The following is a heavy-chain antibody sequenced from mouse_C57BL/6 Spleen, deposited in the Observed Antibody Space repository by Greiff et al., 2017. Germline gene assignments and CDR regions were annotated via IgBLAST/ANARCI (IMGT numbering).Heavy chain of an antibody. CDR3: AREGAQATAWFAY. V-gene: IGHV14-2*01. Sequence: EVKLVESGAELVKPGASVKLSCTASGFNIKDYYMHWVKQRTEQGLAWIGRIDPEDGETKYAPKFPGKATITADTSSNTAYLQLSSLTSEDTAVYYCAREGAQATAWFAYWGQGTLVTGSA. CDR1: GFNIKDYY. CDR2: IDPEDGET. J-gene: IGHJ3*01. D-gene: IGHD3-2*02.